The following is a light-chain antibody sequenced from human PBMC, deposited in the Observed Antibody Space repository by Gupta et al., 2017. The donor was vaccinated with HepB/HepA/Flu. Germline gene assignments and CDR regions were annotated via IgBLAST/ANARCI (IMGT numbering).Light chain of an antibody. Sequence: AIRMTQSPSSFSASTGDRVTITCRASQGISSYLAWYQQKPGKAPKLLIYAASTVQSGVPSRFSGSGYGRDFTLTIICRQSQDFATSYCRHEYSSPQTFDQGTXVEIK. CDR1: QGISSY. CDR2: AAS. J-gene: IGKJ1*01. CDR3: RHEYSSPQT. V-gene: IGKV1-8*01.